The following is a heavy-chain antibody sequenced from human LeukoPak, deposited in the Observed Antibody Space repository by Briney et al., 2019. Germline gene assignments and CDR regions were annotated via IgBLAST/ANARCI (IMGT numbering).Heavy chain of an antibody. CDR1: GGSISRGGYY. CDR3: ARGPGIAATDTKSQFLVWFDP. V-gene: IGHV4-31*03. D-gene: IGHD6-13*01. J-gene: IGHJ5*02. Sequence: PSETLSLTCTVSGGSISRGGYYWSWIRQHPGKGLEWIGYIYYSGSTYYNPSLKSRVTISVETSKNQFSLKLSSVTAADTAVYYCARGPGIAATDTKSQFLVWFDPWGQGTLVTVSS. CDR2: IYYSGST.